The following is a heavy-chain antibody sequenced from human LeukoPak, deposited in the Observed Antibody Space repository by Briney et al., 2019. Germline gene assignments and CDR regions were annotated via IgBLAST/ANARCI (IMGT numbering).Heavy chain of an antibody. CDR3: ARGLSGFPRYFDY. V-gene: IGHV3-21*01. J-gene: IGHJ4*02. CDR1: GFTFSSYS. Sequence: GGSLRLSCAASGFTFSSYSMNWVRQAPGKGLEWVSSISSSSSYIYYADSVKGRFTISRDNAKNSLYLQMNSLRAEDTAVYYCARGLSGFPRYFDYWGQGTLATVSS. CDR2: ISSSSSYI. D-gene: IGHD3-22*01.